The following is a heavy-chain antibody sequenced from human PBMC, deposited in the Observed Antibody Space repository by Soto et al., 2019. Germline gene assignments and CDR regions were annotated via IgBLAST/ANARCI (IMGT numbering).Heavy chain of an antibody. V-gene: IGHV3-11*04. D-gene: IGHD3-3*01. J-gene: IGHJ4*02. CDR1: GFTFSDYY. CDR2: IRHSGDTI. Sequence: GGSLRLSCAASGFTFSDYYMSWIRQAPGKGLEWVSYIRHSGDTIYHADSVKGRFTVSRDNSKNTLYLQMNGLRAEDTAMFYCARDPGTIFEVLSYHFAYCGQGTLVTVSS. CDR3: ARDPGTIFEVLSYHFAY.